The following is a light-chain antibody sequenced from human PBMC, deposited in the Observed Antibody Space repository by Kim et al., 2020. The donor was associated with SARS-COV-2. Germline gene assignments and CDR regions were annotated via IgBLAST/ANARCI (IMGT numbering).Light chain of an antibody. Sequence: EIILTQSPATLSLSPGERATLSCRASQSIGNYVAWYQQKPGQPPRLLIYDILYRAPGIPARFSGSGSGTDFTLTISGLEPEDFAVYYCQQRINWPPAVTFGGGTKVDIK. CDR3: QQRINWPPAVT. J-gene: IGKJ4*01. CDR1: QSIGNY. CDR2: DIL. V-gene: IGKV3-11*01.